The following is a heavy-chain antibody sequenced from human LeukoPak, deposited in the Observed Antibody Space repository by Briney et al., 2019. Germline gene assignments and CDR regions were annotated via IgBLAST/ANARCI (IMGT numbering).Heavy chain of an antibody. J-gene: IGHJ4*02. CDR1: GGSISSYY. V-gene: IGHV4-59*08. Sequence: PSETLSLTCTVSGGSISSYYWSWIRQPPGKGLEWIGYIYYSGSTNYNPSLKSRVTISVDTSKNQFSLKLSSVTAADTAVYYCARHILGYLYSDYWGQGTLVTVSS. CDR3: ARHILGYLYSDY. CDR2: IYYSGST. D-gene: IGHD3-22*01.